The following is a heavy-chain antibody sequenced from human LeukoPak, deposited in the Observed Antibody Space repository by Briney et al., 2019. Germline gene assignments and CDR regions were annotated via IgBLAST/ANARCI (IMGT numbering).Heavy chain of an antibody. Sequence: GESLKISCKGSGDSFINYWIAWVRQMPGKGLEWMGIIYPGNSDTLYNPSFQGQVTISVDKSISTAYLQWSSLQASDTAMYYCARHPRIPRERRHYYYYMDVWGKGTTVTVSS. V-gene: IGHV5-51*01. CDR3: ARHPRIPRERRHYYYYMDV. D-gene: IGHD1-1*01. CDR1: GDSFINYW. J-gene: IGHJ6*03. CDR2: IYPGNSDT.